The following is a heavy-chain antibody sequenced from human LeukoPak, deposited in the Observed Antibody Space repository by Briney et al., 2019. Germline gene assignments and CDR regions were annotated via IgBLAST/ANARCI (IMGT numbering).Heavy chain of an antibody. CDR2: ISGTGTYI. D-gene: IGHD7-27*01. CDR3: AKDGGLWVSAHWGDS. Sequence: GGSLRLSCTASGFAFSTFTMNWVRQAPGRGLQWVSSISGTGTYIYYADSVKGRFTVSRDNSKNTLFLQMNSLRAEDTAVYYCAKDGGLWVSAHWGDSWGRGTLVTVSS. CDR1: GFAFSTFT. V-gene: IGHV3-21*04. J-gene: IGHJ4*02.